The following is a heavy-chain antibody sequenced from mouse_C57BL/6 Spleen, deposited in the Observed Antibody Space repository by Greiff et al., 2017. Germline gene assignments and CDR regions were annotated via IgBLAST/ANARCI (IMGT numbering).Heavy chain of an antibody. CDR3: CYTKSRYWYFDV. J-gene: IGHJ1*03. Sequence: QVQLQQSGPGLVQPSQSLSITCTVSGFSLTSYGVHCVRQSPGKGLEWLGVIWRGGSTEYNAAFMSRLSITKYNSKSQVFFKMNSLQADDTAIYYCCYTKSRYWYFDVWGTGTTVTVSS. CDR2: IWRGGST. CDR1: GFSLTSYG. V-gene: IGHV2-5*01. D-gene: IGHD2-12*01.